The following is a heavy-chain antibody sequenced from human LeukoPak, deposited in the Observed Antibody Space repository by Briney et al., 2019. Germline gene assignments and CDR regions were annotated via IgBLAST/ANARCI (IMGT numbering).Heavy chain of an antibody. Sequence: SETLSLTCTVSGGSISSGGYYWSWIRQHPGKGLEWIGYIYYSGITYYNPSLKSRVTISVDTPKNQFSLKLNSVSAADTAVYYCARVSYRSSWDNWFDPWGQGTLVTVSS. J-gene: IGHJ5*02. CDR1: GGSISSGGYY. CDR2: IYYSGIT. V-gene: IGHV4-31*03. D-gene: IGHD6-13*01. CDR3: ARVSYRSSWDNWFDP.